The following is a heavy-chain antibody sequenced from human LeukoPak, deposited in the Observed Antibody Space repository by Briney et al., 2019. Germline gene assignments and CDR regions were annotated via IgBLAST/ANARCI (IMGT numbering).Heavy chain of an antibody. Sequence: PGGSLRLSCAASGYSFSTYAMSWVRQAPGKGLEWVSSISASGTRTIYADSVKGRFTISRDNSKNVLYLQMNSLRVEDTAVYYCAKRTCSGGSCSDFDYWGQGTLVSVSS. CDR2: ISASGTRT. CDR1: GYSFSTYA. CDR3: AKRTCSGGSCSDFDY. D-gene: IGHD2-15*01. J-gene: IGHJ4*02. V-gene: IGHV3-23*01.